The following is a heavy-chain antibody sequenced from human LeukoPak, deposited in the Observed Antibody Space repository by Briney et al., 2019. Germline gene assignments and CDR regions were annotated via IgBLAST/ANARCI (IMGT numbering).Heavy chain of an antibody. Sequence: GGSLRLSCAASGFTFSNYWMHWVRQAPGKGLVWVSRINSDGSSTTSADSVKGRFTISRDNAKNTLYLQMDGLRAEDTAVYYCAKGGATVIDYWGQGTLVTVSS. CDR3: AKGGATVIDY. CDR2: INSDGSST. V-gene: IGHV3-74*01. J-gene: IGHJ4*02. CDR1: GFTFSNYW. D-gene: IGHD4-17*01.